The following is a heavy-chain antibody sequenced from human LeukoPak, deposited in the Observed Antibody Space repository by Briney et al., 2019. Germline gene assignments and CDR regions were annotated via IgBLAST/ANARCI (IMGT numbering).Heavy chain of an antibody. CDR2: IYYSGST. D-gene: IGHD3-10*01. J-gene: IGHJ6*02. CDR3: ARAEVRGVIRHYYYYGMDV. Sequence: KSSETLSLTCTVSGGSISSYYWSWIRQPPGKGLEWIGYIYYSGSTNYNPSLKSRVTISVDTSKNQFSLKLSSVTAADTAVYYCARAEVRGVIRHYYYYGMDVWGQGTTVTVSS. CDR1: GGSISSYY. V-gene: IGHV4-59*01.